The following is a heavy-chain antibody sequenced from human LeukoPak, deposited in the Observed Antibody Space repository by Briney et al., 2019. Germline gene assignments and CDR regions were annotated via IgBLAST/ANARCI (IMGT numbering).Heavy chain of an antibody. CDR2: IIPIFGTA. CDR3: ARTGQTYSSGWSGGIDY. Sequence: GSSVKVSCKASGGTFSSYAISWVRQAPGQGLEWMGGIIPIFGTANYAQKFQGRVTITADKSTSTAYMELSSLRSEDTAVYYCARTGQTYSSGWSGGIDYWGQGTLVTVSS. CDR1: GGTFSSYA. D-gene: IGHD6-19*01. J-gene: IGHJ4*02. V-gene: IGHV1-69*06.